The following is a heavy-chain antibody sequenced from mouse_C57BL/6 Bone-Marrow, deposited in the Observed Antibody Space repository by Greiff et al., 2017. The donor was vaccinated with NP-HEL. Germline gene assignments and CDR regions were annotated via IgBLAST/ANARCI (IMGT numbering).Heavy chain of an antibody. Sequence: EVQVVESGGGLVKPGGSLKLSCAASGFTFSDYGMHWVRQAPEKGLEWVAYISSGSSTIYYADTVKGRFTISRDNAKNTLFLQMTSLRSEDTAMYYCARALQLRLPAWFAYWGQGTLVTVSA. CDR2: ISSGSSTI. CDR3: ARALQLRLPAWFAY. D-gene: IGHD3-2*02. CDR1: GFTFSDYG. J-gene: IGHJ3*01. V-gene: IGHV5-17*01.